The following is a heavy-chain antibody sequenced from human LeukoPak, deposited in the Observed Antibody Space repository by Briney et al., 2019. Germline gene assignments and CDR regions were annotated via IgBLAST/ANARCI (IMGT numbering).Heavy chain of an antibody. CDR2: INSDGYSI. D-gene: IGHD6-19*01. V-gene: IGHV3-74*03. Sequence: GGSLRLSCAASRFTFSGYWMHWVRQAPGKGLVWVSRINSDGYSITYADSVKGRFTISRDNAKNTLYLQMNSPIAEDTAVYFCTRAGYSSGFDSWGQGTLVTVSS. CDR1: RFTFSGYW. J-gene: IGHJ5*01. CDR3: TRAGYSSGFDS.